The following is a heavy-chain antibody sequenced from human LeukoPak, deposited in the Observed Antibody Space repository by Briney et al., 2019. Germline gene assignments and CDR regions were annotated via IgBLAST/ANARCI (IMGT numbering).Heavy chain of an antibody. CDR1: GFTFSTYA. J-gene: IGHJ4*02. V-gene: IGHV3-23*01. D-gene: IGHD1-20*01. CDR2: ISGRGVST. Sequence: GGSLRLSCAASGFTFSTYAMSWVRQAPGKGLEWVSAISGRGVSTSYADSVRGRFTISKDNSKNTLYLQMNSLRAEDTAVYYCAKAASGNWNDVSDYWGQGTLVTVSS. CDR3: AKAASGNWNDVSDY.